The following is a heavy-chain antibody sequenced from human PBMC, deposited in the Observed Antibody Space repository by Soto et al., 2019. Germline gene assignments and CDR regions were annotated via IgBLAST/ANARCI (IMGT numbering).Heavy chain of an antibody. D-gene: IGHD1-20*01. CDR2: IIPILGIA. CDR3: ARGVNGTTPDYYGMDV. Sequence: QVQLVQSGAEVKKPGSSVKVSCKASGGTFSSYTISWVRQAPGQGREWMGRIIPILGIANYAQKFQGRVTITADKSTSTADMELSSLRSEDTAVYYCARGVNGTTPDYYGMDVWGQGTTVTVSS. J-gene: IGHJ6*02. CDR1: GGTFSSYT. V-gene: IGHV1-69*02.